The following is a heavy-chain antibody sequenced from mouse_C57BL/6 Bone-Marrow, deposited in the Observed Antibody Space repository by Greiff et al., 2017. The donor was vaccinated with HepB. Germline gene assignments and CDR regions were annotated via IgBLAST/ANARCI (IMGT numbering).Heavy chain of an antibody. D-gene: IGHD1-1*01. CDR1: GFSFNTYA. Sequence: EVKLVESGGGLVQPKGSLKLSCAASGFSFNTYAMNWVRQAPGKGLEWVARIRSKSNNYATYYADSVKDRFTISRDDSESMLYLQMNNLKTEDTAMYYCVRHEGGGSSAWFAYWGQGTLVTVSA. V-gene: IGHV10-1*01. CDR2: IRSKSNNYAT. J-gene: IGHJ3*01. CDR3: VRHEGGGSSAWFAY.